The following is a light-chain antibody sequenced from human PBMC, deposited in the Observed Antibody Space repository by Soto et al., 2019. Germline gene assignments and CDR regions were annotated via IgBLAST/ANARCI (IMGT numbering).Light chain of an antibody. CDR2: GAS. J-gene: IGKJ2*01. CDR3: QHYNNWPPYT. Sequence: EVVMTQSPATLSVSPGERATLSCRASQSVSSNLVWYQQKPGQAPRLLIYGASTRSTGTAARFSGSGSGTEFTLTISSLQSEDFAVYYCQHYNNWPPYTFGQGTKLEIK. V-gene: IGKV3-15*01. CDR1: QSVSSN.